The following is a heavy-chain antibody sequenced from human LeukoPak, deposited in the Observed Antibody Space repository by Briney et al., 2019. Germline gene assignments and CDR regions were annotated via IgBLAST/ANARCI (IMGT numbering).Heavy chain of an antibody. Sequence: PGRSLRLSCAASGFTFDDYAMHWVRQAPGKGLEWVSGISWNSGSIGYADSAKGRFTISRDNAKNSLYLQMNSLRAEDTALYYCAKDMDPHTGVSFHYWGQGTLVTVSS. CDR3: AKDMDPHTGVSFHY. CDR1: GFTFDDYA. D-gene: IGHD7-27*01. CDR2: ISWNSGSI. V-gene: IGHV3-9*01. J-gene: IGHJ4*02.